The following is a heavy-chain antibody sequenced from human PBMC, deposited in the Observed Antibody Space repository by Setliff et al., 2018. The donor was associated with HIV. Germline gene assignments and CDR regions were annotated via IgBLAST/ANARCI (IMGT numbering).Heavy chain of an antibody. J-gene: IGHJ4*02. CDR1: GFTFSNYA. CDR3: AKDREYSSGWLGYYFDY. Sequence: GESLKISCAASGFTFSNYAMSWVRQAPGKGLEWVSTISGSGGSTYYADSVKGRFTISRDNSKNTLYLQMNSLRAEDTAVYYCAKDREYSSGWLGYYFDYWGQGTLVTVSS. CDR2: ISGSGGST. D-gene: IGHD6-19*01. V-gene: IGHV3-23*01.